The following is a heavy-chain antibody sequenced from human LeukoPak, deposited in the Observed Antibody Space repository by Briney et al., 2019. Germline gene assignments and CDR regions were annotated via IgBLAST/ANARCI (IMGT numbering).Heavy chain of an antibody. Sequence: GALRLSCAASGFTVSSNYMSWVRPAPGEGLEWVSVIYSGGSTYYADSVKGRFTISRDNSKNTLYLQMNSLRAEDTAVYYCAREVAARAFDYWGQGTLVTVSS. J-gene: IGHJ4*02. CDR1: GFTVSSNY. CDR2: IYSGGST. V-gene: IGHV3-66*01. CDR3: AREVAARAFDY. D-gene: IGHD6-6*01.